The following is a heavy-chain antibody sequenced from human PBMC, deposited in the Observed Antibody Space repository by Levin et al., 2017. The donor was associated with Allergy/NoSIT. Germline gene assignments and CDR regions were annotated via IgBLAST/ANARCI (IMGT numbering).Heavy chain of an antibody. D-gene: IGHD3-3*01. CDR3: ARGVYGMDL. J-gene: IGHJ6*02. CDR1: GGSIRSHY. V-gene: IGHV4-59*11. CDR2: IYYSGST. Sequence: SETLSLTCTVSGGSIRSHYWSWIRQFPGKGLEWIAYIYYSGSTTYNPSLKSRVTISVDTAENQISLKLTSVTAADTAVYYCARGVYGMDLWGQGTPVTVSS.